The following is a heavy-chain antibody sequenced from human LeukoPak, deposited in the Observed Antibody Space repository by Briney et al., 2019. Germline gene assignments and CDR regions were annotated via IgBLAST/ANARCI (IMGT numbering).Heavy chain of an antibody. Sequence: GGSLRLSCAASGFTFSSYAMSWVRQAPGKGLEWVSAISGSGGSTYYADSVKGRFSISRDNSKNTLYLQMNSLRAEDTAVYYCARLLSSSSWYLDYWGQGTLVTVSS. CDR3: ARLLSSSSWYLDY. D-gene: IGHD6-13*01. V-gene: IGHV3-23*01. J-gene: IGHJ4*02. CDR2: ISGSGGST. CDR1: GFTFSSYA.